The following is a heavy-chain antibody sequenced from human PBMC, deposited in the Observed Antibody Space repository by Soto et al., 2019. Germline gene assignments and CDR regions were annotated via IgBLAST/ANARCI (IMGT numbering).Heavy chain of an antibody. CDR3: ARDNVDIVATIPGAPNYYVMDV. CDR2: ISAYNGNT. D-gene: IGHD5-12*01. J-gene: IGHJ6*02. V-gene: IGHV1-18*01. CDR1: GYTFTSYG. Sequence: ASVKVSCKASGYTFTSYGISWVRQAPGQGLEWMGWISAYNGNTNYAQKLQGRVTMTTDTSTSTAYMELRSLRSDDTAVYYCARDNVDIVATIPGAPNYYVMDVWGQGTTVTVSS.